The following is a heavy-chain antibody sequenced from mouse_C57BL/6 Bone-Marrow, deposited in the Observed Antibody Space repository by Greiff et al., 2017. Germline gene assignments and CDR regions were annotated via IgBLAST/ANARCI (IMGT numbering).Heavy chain of an antibody. Sequence: VKLKQPGAELVKPGASVKLSCKASGYTFTSYWMHWVKQRPGQGLEWIGMIHPNSGSTNYNEKFKSKATLTVDKSSSTAYMQLSSLTSEDSAVYYCARAYYKGEDYWGQGTSVTVSS. CDR3: ARAYYKGEDY. J-gene: IGHJ4*01. V-gene: IGHV1-64*01. D-gene: IGHD2-12*01. CDR2: IHPNSGST. CDR1: GYTFTSYW.